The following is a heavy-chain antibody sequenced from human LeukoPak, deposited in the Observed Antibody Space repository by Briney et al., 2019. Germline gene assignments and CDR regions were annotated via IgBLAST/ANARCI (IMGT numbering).Heavy chain of an antibody. D-gene: IGHD3-3*01. CDR2: IYYSGST. Sequence: PSETLSLTCTVSGGSISSYYWSWIRQPPGKGLEWIGYIYYSGSTNYNPSLKSRVTISVDTSKNQFSLKLSSVTAADTAVYYCARAAQNYDFWSDYSYYYMDVWGKGTTVTVSS. CDR3: ARAAQNYDFWSDYSYYYMDV. CDR1: GGSISSYY. V-gene: IGHV4-59*01. J-gene: IGHJ6*03.